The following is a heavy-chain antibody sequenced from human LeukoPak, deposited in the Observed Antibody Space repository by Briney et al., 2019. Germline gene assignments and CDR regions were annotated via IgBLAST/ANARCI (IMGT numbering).Heavy chain of an antibody. CDR2: IWYDGSSK. Sequence: PGGSMRLASAAAGFTLSSYGMQWVRRAPGKGLEWVAVIWYDGSSKYYADSVKGRFTIYRDNSKNTLYLQMDSLTAEDTAVYYCARRHFDAFDIWGQGTVVTVSS. J-gene: IGHJ3*02. CDR1: GFTLSSYG. CDR3: ARRHFDAFDI. V-gene: IGHV3-33*01.